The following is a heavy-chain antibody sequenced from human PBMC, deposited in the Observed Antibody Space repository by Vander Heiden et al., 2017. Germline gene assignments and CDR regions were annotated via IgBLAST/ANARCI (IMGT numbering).Heavy chain of an antibody. CDR3: AHRLSVTYFDY. CDR1: GFSLSNPGVG. V-gene: IGHV2-5*01. CDR2: VYGNDDK. Sequence: QITLKESGPTLVKPTQTLTLTCTFFGFSLSNPGVGVGWIRQPPGKALEWLAFVYGNDDKTYSPSLKTRLTITKDTSKTQVVLTVTNMGPVDTATYYCAHRLSVTYFDYWGQGILVTVSS. D-gene: IGHD4-17*01. J-gene: IGHJ4*02.